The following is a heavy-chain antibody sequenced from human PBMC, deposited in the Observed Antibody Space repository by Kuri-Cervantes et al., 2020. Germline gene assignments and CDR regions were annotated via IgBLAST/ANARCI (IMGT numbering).Heavy chain of an antibody. J-gene: IGHJ4*02. Sequence: ESLKISCTVSGGSISSYYWSWIRQPPGKGLEWIGYIYYSGSTNYNPSLKSRVTISVDTSKNQFSLKLSSVTAADTAVYYCARVGGGYSYGPLDSWGQGTPVTVSS. CDR2: IYYSGST. V-gene: IGHV4-59*01. CDR1: GGSISSYY. CDR3: ARVGGGYSYGPLDS. D-gene: IGHD5-18*01.